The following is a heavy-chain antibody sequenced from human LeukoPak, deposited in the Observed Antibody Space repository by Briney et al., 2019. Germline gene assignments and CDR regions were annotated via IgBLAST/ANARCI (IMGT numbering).Heavy chain of an antibody. Sequence: GGSLRLSCAASGFTFGSYGMNWVRQAPGRGLEWVSYISSTGSTIYYADSVKGRFTISRDNAKNSLYLQMNSLRAEDTAVYLCARAPEVETRSDYSDYWGQGTLVTVSS. D-gene: IGHD4-23*01. CDR1: GFTFGSYG. CDR2: ISSTGSTI. J-gene: IGHJ4*02. CDR3: ARAPEVETRSDYSDY. V-gene: IGHV3-48*03.